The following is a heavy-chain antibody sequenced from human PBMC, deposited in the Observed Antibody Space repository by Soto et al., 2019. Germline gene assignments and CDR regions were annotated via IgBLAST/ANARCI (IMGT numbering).Heavy chain of an antibody. CDR1: GGSISSSSYY. J-gene: IGHJ5*02. CDR3: ARLGEYGSGLLYWFDP. D-gene: IGHD3-10*01. Sequence: QLQLQESGPGLVKPSETLSLTCTVSGGSISSSSYYWGWIRQPPGKGLEWIGSIYYSGSTYYNPSLKSRVPISVNTSKTHFSQKLSAVTAADTAVYYCARLGEYGSGLLYWFDPWGQGTLVTVSS. CDR2: IYYSGST. V-gene: IGHV4-39*01.